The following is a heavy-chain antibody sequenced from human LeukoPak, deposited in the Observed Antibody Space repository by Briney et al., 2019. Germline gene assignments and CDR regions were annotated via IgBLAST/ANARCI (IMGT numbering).Heavy chain of an antibody. CDR2: IYYSGST. J-gene: IGHJ3*02. CDR3: ARRMSSRITTIYAFDI. CDR1: GGSISSSSYY. Sequence: SETLSLTCTVSGGSISSSSYYWGWIRQPPGKGLEWIGSIYYSGSTYYNPSLKSRVTISVDTSKNQFSLKLSSVTAADTAVYYCARRMSSRITTIYAFDIWGQGTMVTVSS. D-gene: IGHD2/OR15-2a*01. V-gene: IGHV4-39*01.